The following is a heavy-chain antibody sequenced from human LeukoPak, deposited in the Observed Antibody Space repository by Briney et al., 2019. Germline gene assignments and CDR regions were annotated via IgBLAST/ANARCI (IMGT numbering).Heavy chain of an antibody. CDR1: GGSISSGGYS. D-gene: IGHD3-22*01. CDR3: AKPSLLYYDSRAVDY. V-gene: IGHV4-30-2*01. CDR2: IYHSGST. Sequence: SQTLSLTCAVSGGSISSGGYSWSWLRQPPGKGLEWIGYIYHSGSTYYNPSLKSRVTISVDRSKNQFSLKLSSVTAADTAVYYCAKPSLLYYDSRAVDYWGQGTLVTVSS. J-gene: IGHJ4*02.